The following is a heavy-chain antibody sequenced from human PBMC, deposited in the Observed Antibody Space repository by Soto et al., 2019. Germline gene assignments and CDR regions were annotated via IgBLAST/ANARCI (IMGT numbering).Heavy chain of an antibody. Sequence: GGSLRLSCVASGFTFSSYAMSWVRQAPGKGLEWVSVISGSGGRTFFPDSVKGRFIISRDNSKNMLYLQMNSLRAEDTAVYYCAKVQQGLPDYWGQGTLVTVSS. CDR2: ISGSGGRT. D-gene: IGHD2-21*02. CDR1: GFTFSSYA. CDR3: AKVQQGLPDY. J-gene: IGHJ4*02. V-gene: IGHV3-23*01.